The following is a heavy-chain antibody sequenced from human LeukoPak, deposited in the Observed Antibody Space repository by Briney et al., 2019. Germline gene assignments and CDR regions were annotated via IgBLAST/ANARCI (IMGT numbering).Heavy chain of an antibody. CDR1: GFTFSSYG. V-gene: IGHV3-30*02. CDR3: AKDPNRGGLSNYGYEWSY. Sequence: PGGSLRLSCAASGFTFSSYGMHWVRQAPGKGREWVAFIRHDGSNKYYADSVKGRFTISRDNSKNTLYLQMNSLRAEDTAVYYCAKDPNRGGLSNYGYEWSYWGQGTLVTVSS. D-gene: IGHD5-18*01. J-gene: IGHJ4*02. CDR2: IRHDGSNK.